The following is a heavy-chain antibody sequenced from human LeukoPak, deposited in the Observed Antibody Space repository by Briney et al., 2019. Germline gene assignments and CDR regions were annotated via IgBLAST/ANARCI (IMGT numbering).Heavy chain of an antibody. Sequence: ASVKVSCKASGYTFTGYYMHWVRQAPGQGLEWMGWINPNSGGTNYAQRFQGRVTMTRDTSINTAYMELSRLRFDDTAVYYCARSGYDYGDAATDYWGQGTLVTVSS. D-gene: IGHD4-17*01. J-gene: IGHJ4*02. CDR3: ARSGYDYGDAATDY. CDR1: GYTFTGYY. CDR2: INPNSGGT. V-gene: IGHV1-2*02.